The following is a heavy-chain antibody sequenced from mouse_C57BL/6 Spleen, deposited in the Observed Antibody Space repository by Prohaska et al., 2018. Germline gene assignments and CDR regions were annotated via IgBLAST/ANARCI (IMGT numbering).Heavy chain of an antibody. CDR1: GFSFNTYA. V-gene: IGHV10-1*01. CDR3: VRLFYYDYGGAY. Sequence: EVQLVESGGGLVQPKGSLKLSCAASGFSFNTYAMNWVRQAPGKGLEWVARIRSKSNNYATYYADSVKDRFTISRDDSESMLYLQMNNLKTEDTAMYYCVRLFYYDYGGAYWGQGTLVTVSA. D-gene: IGHD2-4*01. J-gene: IGHJ3*01. CDR2: IRSKSNNYAT.